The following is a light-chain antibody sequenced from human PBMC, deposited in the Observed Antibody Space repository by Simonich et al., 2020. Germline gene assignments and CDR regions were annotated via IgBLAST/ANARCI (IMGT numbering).Light chain of an antibody. J-gene: IGKJ4*01. V-gene: IGKV4-1*01. CDR3: QQYYSTLLT. CDR2: WAS. CDR1: QSVLYSSNNKNY. Sequence: DIVMTQSPDSLAVSLGERATINCKSSQSVLYSSNNKNYLAWYQQKPGQPPKLLIYWASTRESVVPARFSGSGSGTDFTLTISSLQAEDVAVYYCQQYYSTLLTFGGGTKVEIK.